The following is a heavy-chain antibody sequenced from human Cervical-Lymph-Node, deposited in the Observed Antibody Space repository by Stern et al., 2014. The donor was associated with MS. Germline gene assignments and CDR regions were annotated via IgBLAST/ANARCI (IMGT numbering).Heavy chain of an antibody. CDR3: AHSLGAFGMDV. CDR1: GFSLSSVGVG. Sequence: QITLKESGPTLVKPTQTLTLTCTFSGFSLSSVGVGVGWVRQPPGKALEWLGLLYWDYDKRYRPSLKNRLNITKDTSKNQVFLSITHLDPVDTGTYYCAHSLGAFGMDVWGQGTTVTVSS. J-gene: IGHJ6*02. CDR2: LYWDYDK. V-gene: IGHV2-5*02.